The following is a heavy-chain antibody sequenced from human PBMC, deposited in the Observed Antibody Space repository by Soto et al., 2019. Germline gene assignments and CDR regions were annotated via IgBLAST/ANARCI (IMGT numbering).Heavy chain of an antibody. Sequence: GGSLRLSCAASGFTFSSYAMSWVHQAPGKGLEWVSTISDSGSTYYADSVKGRFTISRDISKNTLYVQMSSLRAEDTAVYYCAEGGEGYCSGTSCLYHMDAWGKGTTVTVSS. CDR1: GFTFSSYA. CDR3: AEGGEGYCSGTSCLYHMDA. J-gene: IGHJ6*03. V-gene: IGHV3-23*01. CDR2: ISDSGST. D-gene: IGHD2-15*01.